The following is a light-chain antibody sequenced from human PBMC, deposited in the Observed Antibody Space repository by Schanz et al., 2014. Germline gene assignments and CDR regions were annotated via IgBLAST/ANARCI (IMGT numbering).Light chain of an antibody. CDR1: SSDVGGHNY. CDR2: EVN. V-gene: IGLV2-8*01. J-gene: IGLJ3*02. Sequence: QSALTQPPSASGSPGQSVTISCTGTSSDVGGHNYVSWYQQHPGKAPKLMIYEVNKRPSGVPVRFSGSKSGNTASLTVSGVQPEDEADYYCSSYAGTKFWVFGGGTKLTVL. CDR3: SSYAGTKFWV.